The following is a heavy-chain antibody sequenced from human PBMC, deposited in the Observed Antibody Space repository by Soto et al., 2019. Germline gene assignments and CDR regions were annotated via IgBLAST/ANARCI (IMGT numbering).Heavy chain of an antibody. Sequence: SETLSLTCAVSGGSISSGGYSWSWIRQPPGKGLEWIGYIYHSGSTYYNPSLKSRVTISVDRSKNQFSLKLSSVTAADTAVYYCARGYYDSSGYYYDYWGQGTLVTVSS. D-gene: IGHD3-22*01. CDR3: ARGYYDSSGYYYDY. CDR2: IYHSGST. CDR1: GGSISSGGYS. J-gene: IGHJ4*02. V-gene: IGHV4-30-2*01.